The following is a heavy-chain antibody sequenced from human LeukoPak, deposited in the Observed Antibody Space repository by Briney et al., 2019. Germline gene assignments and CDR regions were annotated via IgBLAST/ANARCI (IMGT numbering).Heavy chain of an antibody. CDR2: IYYSGAT. CDR3: ARDRGAYYYGSGSYVDY. Sequence: SETLSLTCTVSGGSISSSTYYWGWIRQPPGKGLEWIGSIYYSGATYYNPSLESRVTISVDTSTNQFSLKLSSVTAADTAVYYCARDRGAYYYGSGSYVDYWGQGTLVTVSS. D-gene: IGHD3-10*01. V-gene: IGHV4-39*07. CDR1: GGSISSSTYY. J-gene: IGHJ4*02.